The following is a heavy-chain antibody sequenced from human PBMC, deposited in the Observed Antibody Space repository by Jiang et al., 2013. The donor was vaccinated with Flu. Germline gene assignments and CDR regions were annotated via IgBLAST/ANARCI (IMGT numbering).Heavy chain of an antibody. J-gene: IGHJ4*02. V-gene: IGHV3-30*02. D-gene: IGHD6-19*01. Sequence: VQLVESGGGVVQPGASLRLSCAASGFDFSFYGMHWVRQAPGKGLEWVASIWHDGSNQHSADSVKGRFTISRDNSKKTLYLQMNSLRVEDTAVYYCATLRGSSFDTYLMDYWGQGTLVTVSS. CDR3: ATLRGSSFDTYLMDY. CDR2: IWHDGSNQ. CDR1: GFDFSFYG.